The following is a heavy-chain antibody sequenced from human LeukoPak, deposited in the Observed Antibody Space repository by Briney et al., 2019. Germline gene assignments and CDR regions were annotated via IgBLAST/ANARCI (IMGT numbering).Heavy chain of an antibody. J-gene: IGHJ6*02. Sequence: GGSLRLSCAASGFTFSSYAMSWVRQAPGKGLEWVSAISGSGGSTYYADSVKGRFTIARDNSKNTIYLQMNSLTAEDTALYYCAEHLSECLLYYYYGMDVWGQGTTVTVSS. CDR1: GFTFSSYA. CDR3: AEHLSECLLYYYYGMDV. CDR2: ISGSGGST. D-gene: IGHD3-3*01. V-gene: IGHV3-23*01.